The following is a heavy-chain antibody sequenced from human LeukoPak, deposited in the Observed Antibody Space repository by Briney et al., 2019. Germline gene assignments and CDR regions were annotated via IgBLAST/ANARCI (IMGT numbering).Heavy chain of an antibody. V-gene: IGHV3-9*01. Sequence: GRSLRLSCAASGFTFDDYAMHWVRQAPGKGLEWVSGISWNSGSIGYADSVKGRFTISKDNAKNSLYLQMNSLRAEDTAIYYCTRVGYIDEGIDYWGQGTLVTVSS. CDR2: ISWNSGSI. D-gene: IGHD5-24*01. CDR1: GFTFDDYA. J-gene: IGHJ4*02. CDR3: TRVGYIDEGIDY.